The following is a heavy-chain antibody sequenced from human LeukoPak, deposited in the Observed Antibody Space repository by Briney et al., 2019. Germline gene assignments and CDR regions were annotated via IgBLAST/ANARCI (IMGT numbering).Heavy chain of an antibody. Sequence: PSGTLSLTCIVSGGSISSYYWSWIRQPAGKGLEWIGQIRTSGSTNYNPSLKSRVAMSVDTSKNQFSLELSSVTAADTAVYYCARVHPQGNWFDPWGQGTLVTVSS. V-gene: IGHV4-4*07. CDR1: GGSISSYY. J-gene: IGHJ5*02. CDR2: IRTSGST. CDR3: ARVHPQGNWFDP.